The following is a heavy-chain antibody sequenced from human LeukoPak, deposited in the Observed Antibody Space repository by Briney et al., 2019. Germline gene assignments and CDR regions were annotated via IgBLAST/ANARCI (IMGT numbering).Heavy chain of an antibody. D-gene: IGHD3-10*01. CDR2: IYYSGST. CDR1: GGSISSGGYY. CDR3: AREGVRRAVRGVTYWFDP. Sequence: PSQTLSPTCTVSGGSISSGGYYWSWIRQHPGKGLEWIGYIYYSGSTYYNPSLKSRVTISVDTSKNQFSLKLSSVTAADTAVYYCAREGVRRAVRGVTYWFDPWGQGTLVTVSS. J-gene: IGHJ5*02. V-gene: IGHV4-31*03.